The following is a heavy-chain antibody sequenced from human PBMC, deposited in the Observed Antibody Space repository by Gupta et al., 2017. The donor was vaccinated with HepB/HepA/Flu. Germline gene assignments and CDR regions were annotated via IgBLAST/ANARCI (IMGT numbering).Heavy chain of an antibody. CDR2: IYYSGST. D-gene: IGHD2-8*01. CDR1: GGSISSGSYY. J-gene: IGHJ6*03. CDR3: ARERCTNGVCYTCYYYYYMDV. Sequence: QLQLQESGPGLVKPSETLSLTCTVSGGSISSGSYYWGWIRQPPGKELAWIGSIYYSGSTYYTPSLKSRVTISVDTSKNQFSLKLSSVTAAETAVYYCARERCTNGVCYTCYYYYYMDVWGKGTTVTVSS. V-gene: IGHV4-39*02.